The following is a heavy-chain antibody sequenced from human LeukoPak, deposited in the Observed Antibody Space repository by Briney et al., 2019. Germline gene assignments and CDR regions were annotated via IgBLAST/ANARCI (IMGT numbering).Heavy chain of an antibody. J-gene: IGHJ4*02. CDR2: INSDGSST. CDR3: ASLDISIAAATSFFDY. D-gene: IGHD6-13*01. V-gene: IGHV3-74*01. CDR1: GFTFSSYW. Sequence: QPGRSLRLSCAASGFTFSSYWMHWVRQAPGKGLVWVSRINSDGSSTSYADSVKGRFTISRDNAKNTLYLQMNSLRAEDTAVYYCASLDISIAAATSFFDYWGQGTLVTVSS.